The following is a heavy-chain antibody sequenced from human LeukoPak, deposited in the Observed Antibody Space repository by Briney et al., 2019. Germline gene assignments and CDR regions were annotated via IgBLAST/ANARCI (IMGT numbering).Heavy chain of an antibody. CDR3: AKQYCSSPNCYANFDY. D-gene: IGHD2-2*01. CDR1: GYTFTGYY. V-gene: IGHV1-2*06. J-gene: IGHJ4*02. CDR2: INPNSGDI. Sequence: ASVKVSCKASGYTFTGYYMHWVRQAPGQGLEWMGRINPNSGDIKYAQKFQGRVTMTRDTSISTAYMELRRLTSDDTAVYYCAKQYCSSPNCYANFDYWGQGTLVTVSS.